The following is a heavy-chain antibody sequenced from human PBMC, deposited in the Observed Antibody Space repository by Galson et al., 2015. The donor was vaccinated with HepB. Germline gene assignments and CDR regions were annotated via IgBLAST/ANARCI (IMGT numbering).Heavy chain of an antibody. CDR1: GYTFTSYG. J-gene: IGHJ4*02. Sequence: SVKVSCKASGYTFTSYGISWVRQAPGQGLEWMEWISAYNGNTNYAQKLQGRVTMTTDTSTSTAYMELRSLRSDDTAVYYCARACFVVVVAATLPVDCFDYWGQGTLVTVSS. V-gene: IGHV1-18*01. CDR3: ARACFVVVVAATLPVDCFDY. D-gene: IGHD2-15*01. CDR2: ISAYNGNT.